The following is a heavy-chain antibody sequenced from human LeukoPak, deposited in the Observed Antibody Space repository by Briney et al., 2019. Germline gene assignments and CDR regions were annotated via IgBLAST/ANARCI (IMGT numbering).Heavy chain of an antibody. CDR2: IKTKSEGGTT. CDR1: GFTFSNAW. V-gene: IGHV3-15*01. J-gene: IGHJ6*03. CDR3: TTEFKELGSFFYFYYMDV. Sequence: GGSLRLSCAASGFTFSNAWMSWVRQAPGKGLEWVGRIKTKSEGGTTDYAAPAKGRFTISRDDSKNALFLQLDSLKSDDTAMYYCTTEFKELGSFFYFYYMDVWGTGTTVTISS. D-gene: IGHD3-10*01.